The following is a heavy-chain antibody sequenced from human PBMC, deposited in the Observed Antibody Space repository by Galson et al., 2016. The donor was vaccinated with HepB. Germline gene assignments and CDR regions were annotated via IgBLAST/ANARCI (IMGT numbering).Heavy chain of an antibody. CDR1: GLTVSSNY. CDR3: ASLRPSYYYDSRAY. V-gene: IGHV3-66*01. Sequence: SLRLSCAASGLTVSSNYINWVRQAPGKGLEWVSVIYSGSGTYYADSVKGRFTISRDNSNNTVYLQLNILRAEDTAIYYCASLRPSYYYDSRAYWGQGTLVTVSS. D-gene: IGHD3-22*01. CDR2: IYSGSGT. J-gene: IGHJ4*02.